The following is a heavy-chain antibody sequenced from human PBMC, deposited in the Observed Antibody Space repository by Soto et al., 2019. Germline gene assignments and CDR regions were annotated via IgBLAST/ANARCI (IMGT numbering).Heavy chain of an antibody. CDR1: GFTFSSYA. D-gene: IGHD3-22*01. CDR3: ARANQPYYYDSSGYYYVPFDY. CDR2: ISYDGSNK. Sequence: PGGSLRLSCAASGFTFSSYAMHWVRQAPGKGLEWVAVISYDGSNKYYADSVKGRFTISRDNSKNTLYLQMNSLRAEDTAVYYCARANQPYYYDSSGYYYVPFDYWGQGTLVTVS. J-gene: IGHJ4*02. V-gene: IGHV3-30-3*01.